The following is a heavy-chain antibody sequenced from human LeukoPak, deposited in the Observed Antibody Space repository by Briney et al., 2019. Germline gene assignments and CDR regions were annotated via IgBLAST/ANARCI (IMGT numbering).Heavy chain of an antibody. CDR2: SNPNSGGT. V-gene: IGHV1-2*06. CDR3: AREYCTSTSCYQYFDY. D-gene: IGHD2-2*01. J-gene: IGHJ4*01. Sequence: ASVKVSCKSSGYTFTGYYIHWVRQAPGQGLEWMGRSNPNSGGTNYAQKFQGRVTMTRDTSISTAYMELSRLRSDDTAVYFCAREYCTSTSCYQYFDYWGHGALVTVSS. CDR1: GYTFTGYY.